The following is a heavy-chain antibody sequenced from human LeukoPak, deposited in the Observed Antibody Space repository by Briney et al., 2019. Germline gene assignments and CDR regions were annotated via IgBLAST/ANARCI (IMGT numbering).Heavy chain of an antibody. CDR3: ARAAFRHYESSGLLFDY. Sequence: SVKVSCKASGGTFSSYAISWVRQAPGLGLEWMGGIIPIFGTANYAQKFQGRVTITTDESTSTAYMELSSLRSEDTAVYYCARAAFRHYESSGLLFDYWGQGTLVTVSS. D-gene: IGHD3-22*01. V-gene: IGHV1-69*05. CDR2: IIPIFGTA. CDR1: GGTFSSYA. J-gene: IGHJ4*02.